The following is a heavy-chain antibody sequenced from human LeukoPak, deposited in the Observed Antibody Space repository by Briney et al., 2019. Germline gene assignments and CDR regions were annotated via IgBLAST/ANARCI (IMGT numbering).Heavy chain of an antibody. CDR2: INPNSGGT. CDR3: ARAPFSSSWPNDAFDI. D-gene: IGHD6-13*01. CDR1: GYTFTGYY. J-gene: IGHJ3*02. Sequence: ASVKVSCKASGYTFTGYYMHWVRQAPGQGLEWMGWINPNSGGTNYAQKFQGWVTMTRDTSISTAYMELSRLRSDDTAVYYCARAPFSSSWPNDAFDIWGQGTMVTVSS. V-gene: IGHV1-2*04.